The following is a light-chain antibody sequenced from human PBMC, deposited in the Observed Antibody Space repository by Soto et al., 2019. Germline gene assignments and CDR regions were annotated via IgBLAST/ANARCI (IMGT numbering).Light chain of an antibody. J-gene: IGKJ5*01. V-gene: IGKV3-15*01. CDR2: DAS. CDR1: QSVSSC. Sequence: IVVTQSPATLSLYPGERATLSCRASQSVSSCLAWYQQKPGQAPRILMYDASTRATGISARFSGSGSGTEFTLTISSLQSEDFAAYYCPQYHNWPITFGHGTRLEI. CDR3: PQYHNWPIT.